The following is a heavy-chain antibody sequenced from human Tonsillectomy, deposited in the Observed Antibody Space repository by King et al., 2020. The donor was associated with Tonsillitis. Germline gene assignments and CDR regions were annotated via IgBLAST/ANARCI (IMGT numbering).Heavy chain of an antibody. D-gene: IGHD2-15*01. J-gene: IGHJ3*01. V-gene: IGHV3-23*04. Sequence: VQLVESGGGLEQPEGSLRLSCAASGFTFTIYALTWVRQAPGKGLEWDSLISGSGGSTYYADSVKGRFTISRDNSKNTLYLQMNSLRADDTAVYYCARASDIAGDDVFDFWGQGTMVTVSS. CDR3: ARASDIAGDDVFDF. CDR2: ISGSGGST. CDR1: GFTFTIYA.